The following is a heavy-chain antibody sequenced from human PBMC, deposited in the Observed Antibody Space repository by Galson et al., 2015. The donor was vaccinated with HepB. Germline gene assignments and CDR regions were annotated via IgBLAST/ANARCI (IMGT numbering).Heavy chain of an antibody. CDR3: ARGRGLWAARFDY. CDR1: GGSFSGYY. J-gene: IGHJ4*02. V-gene: IGHV4-34*01. Sequence: LSLTCAVYGGSFSGYYWSWIRQPPGKGLEWIGEINHSGSTNYNPSLKSRVTISVDTSKNQFSLKLSSVTAADTAVYYCARGRGLWAARFDYWGQGTLVTVSS. D-gene: IGHD6-6*01. CDR2: INHSGST.